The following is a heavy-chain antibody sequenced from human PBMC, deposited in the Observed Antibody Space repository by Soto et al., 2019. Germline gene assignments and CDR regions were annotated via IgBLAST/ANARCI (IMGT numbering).Heavy chain of an antibody. Sequence: ASVKVSCKASGYTFTSYDINWVRQAPGQGLEWMGIINPNGGNTSYAQKFQGRVTMTRNTSTSTVYMELSSLRSEDTAVYYCARASRPDIVVVVDATSWAFDIWDQGTMVTGSS. V-gene: IGHV1-46*03. J-gene: IGHJ3*02. CDR1: GYTFTSYD. CDR3: ARASRPDIVVVVDATSWAFDI. D-gene: IGHD2-15*01. CDR2: INPNGGNT.